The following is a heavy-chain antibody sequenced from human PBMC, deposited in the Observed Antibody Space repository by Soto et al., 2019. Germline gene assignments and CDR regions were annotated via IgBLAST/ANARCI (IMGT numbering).Heavy chain of an antibody. V-gene: IGHV1-2*04. J-gene: IGHJ3*02. CDR3: ARSYYDSSGFSNEAFEI. CDR2: INPNSGGT. Sequence: QVQLVQSGAEVKKPGASVKVSCKASGYTFTGYYMHWVRQAPGQGLEWMGWINPNSGGTNYAQKFQASFTMPRATPISTAYMELSRLRSADTAVYYCARSYYDSSGFSNEAFEIWGQGTMVTVSS. CDR1: GYTFTGYY. D-gene: IGHD3-22*01.